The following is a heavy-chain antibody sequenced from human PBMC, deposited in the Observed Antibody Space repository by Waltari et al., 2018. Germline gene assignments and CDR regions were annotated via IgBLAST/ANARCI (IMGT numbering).Heavy chain of an antibody. CDR1: GGSISSGGYY. CDR2: IYYSGST. J-gene: IGHJ3*02. Sequence: QVQLQESGPGLVKPSQTLSLTCTVSGGSISSGGYYWVWIRQHPGKGLVWIGYIYYSGSTYYNPSLKSRVTISVDTSKNQFSLKLSSVTAADTAVYYCARARYDILTGHDAFDIWGQGTMVTVSS. CDR3: ARARYDILTGHDAFDI. D-gene: IGHD3-9*01. V-gene: IGHV4-31*03.